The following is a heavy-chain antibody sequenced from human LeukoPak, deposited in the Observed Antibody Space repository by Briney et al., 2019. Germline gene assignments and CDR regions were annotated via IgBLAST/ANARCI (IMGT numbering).Heavy chain of an antibody. J-gene: IGHJ4*02. Sequence: WGSLRLSCAASGFTFSGSAMHWVRQASGKGLEWVGRIRSKANSYATAYAASVKGRFTISRDDSKNTAYLQMNSLKTEDTAVYYCWGGRDCSSTSCYETKFDYWGQGTLVTVSS. V-gene: IGHV3-73*01. D-gene: IGHD2-2*01. CDR3: WGGRDCSSTSCYETKFDY. CDR2: IRSKANSYAT. CDR1: GFTFSGSA.